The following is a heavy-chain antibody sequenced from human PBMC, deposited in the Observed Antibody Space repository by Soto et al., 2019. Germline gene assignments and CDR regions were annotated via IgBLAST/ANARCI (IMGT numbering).Heavy chain of an antibody. CDR1: GFTFSSYA. D-gene: IGHD2-15*01. J-gene: IGHJ6*02. CDR2: ISGSGGST. Sequence: QPGGSLRLSCAASGFTFSSYAMSWVRQAPGKGLEWVSAISGSGGSTYYADSVKGRFTISRDNSKNTLYLQMNSLRAEDTAVYYCAKDPTVGYYYGMDVWGQGTTVTVSS. V-gene: IGHV3-23*01. CDR3: AKDPTVGYYYGMDV.